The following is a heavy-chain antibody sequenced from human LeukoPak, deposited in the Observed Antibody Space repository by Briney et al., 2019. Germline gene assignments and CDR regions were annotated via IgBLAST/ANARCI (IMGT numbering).Heavy chain of an antibody. J-gene: IGHJ4*02. V-gene: IGHV3-53*01. CDR1: GFTFSRYS. D-gene: IGHD3-22*01. CDR2: IYSGGST. Sequence: GGSLRLSCTGSGFTFSRYSINWVRQAPGKGLEWVSVIYSGGSTYYADSVKGRFTISRDNSKNTLYLQMNSLRAEDTAVYYCARDSYYYDSSGGYWGQGTLVTVSS. CDR3: ARDSYYYDSSGGY.